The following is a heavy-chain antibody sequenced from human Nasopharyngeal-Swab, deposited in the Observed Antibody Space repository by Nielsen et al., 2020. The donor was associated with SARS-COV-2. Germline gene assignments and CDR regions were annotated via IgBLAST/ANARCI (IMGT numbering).Heavy chain of an antibody. CDR1: GGSINSGGFF. CDR3: AGDSSGYYYYAMDV. V-gene: IGHV4-31*03. Sequence: LRLSCTVSGGSINSGGFFWNWTRQHPGKGLEWIGYIYYTGNTYYNPSLTSRATISVDTSKNQFSLRLSSVTAADTAVYYCAGDSSGYYYYAMDVWGQGTTVTVSS. D-gene: IGHD3-22*01. CDR2: IYYTGNT. J-gene: IGHJ6*02.